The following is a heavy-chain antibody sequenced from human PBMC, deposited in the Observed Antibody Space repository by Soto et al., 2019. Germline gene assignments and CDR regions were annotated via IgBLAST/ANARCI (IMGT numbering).Heavy chain of an antibody. CDR1: GFIFSEST. J-gene: IGHJ4*02. CDR3: VKQAHGLDGVAFDY. CDR2: VSTSGRST. V-gene: IGHV3-64D*06. D-gene: IGHD2-15*01. Sequence: GGSLRLSCSASGFIFSESTIYWVRQVPGKGLEAISAVSTSGRSTYYADSVKDRFTISRDNSKNTLFLQMGSLRPEDTAIYYCVKQAHGLDGVAFDYWGQGTQVTISS.